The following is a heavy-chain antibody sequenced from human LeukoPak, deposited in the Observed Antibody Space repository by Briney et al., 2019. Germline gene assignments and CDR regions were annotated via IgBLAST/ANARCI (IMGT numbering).Heavy chain of an antibody. CDR3: ASGIAAAHYLNPIFDY. J-gene: IGHJ4*02. V-gene: IGHV3-7*01. D-gene: IGHD6-13*01. CDR2: IKQDGSEK. CDR1: GFTFSSYW. Sequence: PGGSLRLSCAASGFTFSSYWMSWVGQAPGKGVEWVANIKQDGSEKYYVDSVKGGFTISRDNAKNSLYLQMNSLRAEDTAVYYCASGIAAAHYLNPIFDYWGQGTLVTVSS.